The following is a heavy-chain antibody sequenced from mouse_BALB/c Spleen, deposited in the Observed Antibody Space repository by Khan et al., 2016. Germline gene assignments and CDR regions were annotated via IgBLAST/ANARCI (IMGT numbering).Heavy chain of an antibody. V-gene: IGHV3-6*02. Sequence: EVQLQESGPGLVKPSQSLSLTCSVTGYSITSGYYWNWIRQFPGNKLEWMGYISYDGSNNYNPSLKNRISITRDTSKNQFFLKLNSVTTEDTATYYCARKNYGRSWYYDGGGAGTTVTVSS. CDR1: GYSITSGYY. CDR2: ISYDGSN. CDR3: ARKNYGRSWYYDG. J-gene: IGHJ1*01. D-gene: IGHD1-1*01.